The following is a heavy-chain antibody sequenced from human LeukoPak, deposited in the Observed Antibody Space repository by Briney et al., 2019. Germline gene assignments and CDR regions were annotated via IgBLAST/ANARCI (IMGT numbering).Heavy chain of an antibody. Sequence: PGGSLRLSCAASGFTFSTYAMHWVRQPPGRGLEWVAVISYDGSDKSYADSVKGRFTISRDNSKNALYLQMNSLRPEDTAVYYCAKDRVVFNWSYAYYFDDWGQGTLVTASS. CDR2: ISYDGSDK. J-gene: IGHJ4*02. CDR3: AKDRVVFNWSYAYYFDD. D-gene: IGHD1-7*01. CDR1: GFTFSTYA. V-gene: IGHV3-30*18.